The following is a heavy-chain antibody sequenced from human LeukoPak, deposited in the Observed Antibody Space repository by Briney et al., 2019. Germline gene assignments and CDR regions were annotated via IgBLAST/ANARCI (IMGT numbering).Heavy chain of an antibody. CDR3: ARGPGLEPTDY. CDR2: INHSGST. V-gene: IGHV4-34*01. D-gene: IGHD1-1*01. CDR1: GGSFSGYY. J-gene: IGHJ4*02. Sequence: SETLSLTCAAYGGSFSGYYWSWIRQPPGKGLEWIGEINHSGSTNYNPSLKSRVTISVDTSKNQFSLKLSSVTAADTAVYYCARGPGLEPTDYWGQGTLVTVSS.